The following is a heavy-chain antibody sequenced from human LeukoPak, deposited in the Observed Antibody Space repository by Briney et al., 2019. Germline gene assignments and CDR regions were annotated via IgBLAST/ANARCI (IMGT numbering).Heavy chain of an antibody. V-gene: IGHV1-2*02. D-gene: IGHD2-15*01. Sequence: SVKVSCKASGYTFTGYYMHWVRQAPGQGLEWMGWINPNSGGTNYAQKFQGRVTMTRDTSISTAYMELSRLGSDDTAVYYCARDDCSGGSCYENWFDPWGQGTPVTVSS. CDR1: GYTFTGYY. CDR3: ARDDCSGGSCYENWFDP. J-gene: IGHJ5*02. CDR2: INPNSGGT.